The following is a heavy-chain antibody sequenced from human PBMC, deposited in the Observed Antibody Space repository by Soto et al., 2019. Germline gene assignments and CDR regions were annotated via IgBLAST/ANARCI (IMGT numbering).Heavy chain of an antibody. CDR3: ARDVHLGELSYFDY. Sequence: ASVKVSCTASGGTFSSYAISWVRQAPGQGLEWMGWINPNSGGTNYAQKFQGWVTMTRDTSISTAYMELSRLRSEDTAVYYCARDVHLGELSYFDYWGQGTLVTVSS. CDR2: INPNSGGT. J-gene: IGHJ4*02. CDR1: GGTFSSYA. D-gene: IGHD3-16*02. V-gene: IGHV1-2*04.